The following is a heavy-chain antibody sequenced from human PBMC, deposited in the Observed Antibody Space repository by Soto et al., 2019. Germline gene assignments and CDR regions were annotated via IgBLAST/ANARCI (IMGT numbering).Heavy chain of an antibody. V-gene: IGHV3-53*04. D-gene: IGHD2-15*01. CDR2: IYSGGST. CDR3: AREPEIAGRYCSGGSCSENTAFDI. Sequence: PGGSLRLSCAASGFTVSSNYMSWVRQAPGKGLEWVSVIYSGGSTYYADSVKGRFTISRHNSKNTLYLQMNSLRAEDTAVYYCAREPEIAGRYCSGGSCSENTAFDIWGQGTMVTVSS. CDR1: GFTVSSNY. J-gene: IGHJ3*02.